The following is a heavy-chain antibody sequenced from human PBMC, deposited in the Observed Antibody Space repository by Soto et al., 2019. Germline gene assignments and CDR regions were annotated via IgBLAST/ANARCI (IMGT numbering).Heavy chain of an antibody. D-gene: IGHD3-22*01. CDR1: GFSVNDNY. CDR3: TKLWGYYFES. V-gene: IGHV3-53*01. J-gene: IGHJ4*02. Sequence: LRLSCTASGFSVNDNYMAWVRQAPGKSPEWVAVIFTRGTAHYADSVTGRFTFSRDNSKRTLNLQLNNLRAEDTAVYYCTKLWGYYFESWGQGTLVTVSA. CDR2: IFTRGTA.